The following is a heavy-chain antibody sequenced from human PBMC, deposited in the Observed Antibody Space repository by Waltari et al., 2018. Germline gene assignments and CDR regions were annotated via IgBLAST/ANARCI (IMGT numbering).Heavy chain of an antibody. J-gene: IGHJ4*02. CDR3: AREVLPNATIWRSYFDY. CDR2: IYTGRHP. V-gene: IGHV4-4*07. CDR1: GSSISRYY. Sequence: QVQLQASGPGLVKPSETLSLTCTVSGSSISRYYWHWIRQPPGKGLEYIGRIYTGRHPNYNPALESRVTMSIDTSKNEFSLKLSSVTAADTAVYYCAREVLPNATIWRSYFDYWGQGSLVTVSS. D-gene: IGHD5-12*01.